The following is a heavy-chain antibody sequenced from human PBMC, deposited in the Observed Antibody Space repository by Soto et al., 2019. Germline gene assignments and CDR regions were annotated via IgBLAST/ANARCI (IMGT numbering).Heavy chain of an antibody. D-gene: IGHD6-13*01. J-gene: IGHJ5*02. V-gene: IGHV4-59*01. CDR3: ARGVAAAGKELDWFDP. Sequence: SETLSLTCTVFGGSISSYYWSWIRQPPGKGLEWIGYIYYSGSINYNPSLKSRVTISVDTSKNQFSLKLSSVTAADTAVYYCARGVAAAGKELDWFDPWGQGTLVTVSS. CDR1: GGSISSYY. CDR2: IYYSGSI.